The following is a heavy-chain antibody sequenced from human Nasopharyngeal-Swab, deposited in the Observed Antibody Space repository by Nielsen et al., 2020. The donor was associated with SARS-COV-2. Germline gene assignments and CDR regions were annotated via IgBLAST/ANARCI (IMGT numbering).Heavy chain of an antibody. Sequence: ASVKVSCKASGYIFNNYYIHWARQAPGQGLEWMGLINPGSGGTTYAQKFQGRVTMTRDTSTSTVFMDLSSLRSEDTAVYYCARRGRCSGSSCDMDVWGQGTTVTVSS. V-gene: IGHV1-46*02. D-gene: IGHD2-2*01. CDR3: ARRGRCSGSSCDMDV. J-gene: IGHJ6*02. CDR1: GYIFNNYY. CDR2: INPGSGGT.